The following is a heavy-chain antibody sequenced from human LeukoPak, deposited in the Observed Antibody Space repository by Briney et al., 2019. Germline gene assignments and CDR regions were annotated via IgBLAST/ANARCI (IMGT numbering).Heavy chain of an antibody. J-gene: IGHJ4*02. V-gene: IGHV4-59*01. CDR3: ARSPLKFGELSDYFDY. Sequence: PSETLSLTCTVSGGSISSYYWSWIRQPPGKGLEWIGYIYYSGSTNYNPSLKSRVTISVDTSKNQFSLKLSSVTAADTAVYYCARSPLKFGELSDYFDYWGQGTLVTVSS. CDR1: GGSISSYY. CDR2: IYYSGST. D-gene: IGHD3-10*01.